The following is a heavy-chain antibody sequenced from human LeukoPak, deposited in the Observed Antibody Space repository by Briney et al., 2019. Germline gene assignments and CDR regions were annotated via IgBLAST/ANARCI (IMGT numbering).Heavy chain of an antibody. CDR2: IYPGESAH. V-gene: IGHV5-51*01. D-gene: IGHD4-17*01. CDR3: ARLPYGDYAWFDP. Sequence: GESLKISCKGSGYSFTSYWIGWGRQLPGKGLEWIWIIYPGESAHRYSPPIQGPVPLSADQSISTVYLQWSSLQPSDTAMYYCARLPYGDYAWFDPWGEGTMVTVSS. CDR1: GYSFTSYW. J-gene: IGHJ5*02.